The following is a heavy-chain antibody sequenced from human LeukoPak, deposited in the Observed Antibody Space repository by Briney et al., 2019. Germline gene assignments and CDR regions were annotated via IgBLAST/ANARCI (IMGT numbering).Heavy chain of an antibody. CDR2: IEQDGSEK. V-gene: IGHV3-7*01. D-gene: IGHD3-22*01. Sequence: GGSLRLSCAASVFTFSNYWMTWVRQAPGKGLEWVANIEQDGSEKYYVDSVKGRFTISRDNAKNSLNLQMNSLRAEDTAVYYCARVASVHYYDSSGFGYYYYYMDVWGKGTTVTVSS. CDR1: VFTFSNYW. CDR3: ARVASVHYYDSSGFGYYYYYMDV. J-gene: IGHJ6*03.